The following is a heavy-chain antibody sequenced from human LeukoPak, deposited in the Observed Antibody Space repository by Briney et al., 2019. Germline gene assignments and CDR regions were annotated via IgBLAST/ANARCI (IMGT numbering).Heavy chain of an antibody. J-gene: IGHJ4*02. CDR3: AKDPPHFRDGYNWVY. CDR2: ISGSGGST. CDR1: GFTFTIYA. D-gene: IGHD5-24*01. V-gene: IGHV3-23*01. Sequence: GGSLRLSCAASGFTFTIYAMNWVRQAPGKGLEWVSTISGSGGSTYYADSVKGRFTISRDNSKNTLYLQMNSLRAEDTAVYYCAKDPPHFRDGYNWVYWGQGTLVTVSS.